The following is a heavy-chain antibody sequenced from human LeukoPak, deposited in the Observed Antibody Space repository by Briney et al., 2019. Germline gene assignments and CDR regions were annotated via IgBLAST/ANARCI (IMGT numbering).Heavy chain of an antibody. CDR3: AKEPPRGSSADF. CDR1: GFPFSSYA. V-gene: IGHV3-23*01. D-gene: IGHD1-26*01. CDR2: ISGSGGKT. J-gene: IGHJ4*02. Sequence: QPGGSLQLSCAASGFPFSSYAMSWVRPAPGKGLEWVSAISGSGGKTYYADSVKGRFTISRDNSKNTLYLRMNSLRAEDTAIYYCAKEPPRGSSADFWGQGTLVSVSS.